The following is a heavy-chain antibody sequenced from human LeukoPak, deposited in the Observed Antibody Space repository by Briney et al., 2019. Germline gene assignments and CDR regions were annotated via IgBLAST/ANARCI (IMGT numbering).Heavy chain of an antibody. CDR2: INSDGSST. V-gene: IGHV3-74*01. CDR3: ARESMTTVTNDAFDI. D-gene: IGHD4-17*01. Sequence: GGSLRLSCAASGFTFSSYWMHWVRQAPGKGLVWVSRINSDGSSTSYADSMKGRFTISRDNAKNTLYLQMNTLRAEDTAVYYCARESMTTVTNDAFDIWGQGTMVTLSS. J-gene: IGHJ3*02. CDR1: GFTFSSYW.